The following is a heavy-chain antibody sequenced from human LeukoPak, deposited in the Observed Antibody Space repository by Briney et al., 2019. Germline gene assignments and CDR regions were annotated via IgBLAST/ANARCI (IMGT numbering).Heavy chain of an antibody. CDR3: ARSYYYDSSGYPDAFDI. CDR2: IHYSGST. V-gene: IGHV4-59*01. J-gene: IGHJ3*02. Sequence: KASETLSLTCTVSGGSISSYYWSWIRQPPGKGLEWIGYIHYSGSTNYNPSLKSRVTISVDTSKNQFSLKLSSVTAADTAVYYCARSYYYDSSGYPDAFDIWGQGTMVTVSS. D-gene: IGHD3-22*01. CDR1: GGSISSYY.